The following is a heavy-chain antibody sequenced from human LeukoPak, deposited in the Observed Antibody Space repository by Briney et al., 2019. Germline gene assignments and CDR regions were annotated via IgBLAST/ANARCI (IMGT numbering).Heavy chain of an antibody. Sequence: SETLSLTCAVYGGSFSGYYWSWIRQPPGKGLEWIGEINHSGSTNYNPSLKSRVTISVDTSKNQFSLKLSSETAADTAVYYCARGYGPSFDYWGQGTLVTVSS. D-gene: IGHD4-17*01. CDR3: ARGYGPSFDY. V-gene: IGHV4-34*01. J-gene: IGHJ4*02. CDR2: INHSGST. CDR1: GGSFSGYY.